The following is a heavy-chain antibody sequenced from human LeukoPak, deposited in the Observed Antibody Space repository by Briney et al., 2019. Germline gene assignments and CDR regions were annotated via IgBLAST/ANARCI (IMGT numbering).Heavy chain of an antibody. D-gene: IGHD2-2*01. CDR1: GYTFTGYY. CDR3: ARDRSRTY. Sequence: VSVKVACKASGYTFTGYYMHWVRQAPGQGLEWMGWMNPNSGGTNYAQKFQGRVTMTRDTYISTAYMELSRLRSDDTAAYYCARDRSRTYWGQGALVTVSS. V-gene: IGHV1-2*02. J-gene: IGHJ4*02. CDR2: MNPNSGGT.